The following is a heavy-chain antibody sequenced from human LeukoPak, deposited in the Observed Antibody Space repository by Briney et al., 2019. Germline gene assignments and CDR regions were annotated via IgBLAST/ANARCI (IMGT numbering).Heavy chain of an antibody. V-gene: IGHV5-51*01. Sequence: GESLKISCKGSGYSFTSYWIGWVRQMPGKGLEWMGIIYPGDSDTRYSPSFQGQVTISADKSISTAYLQWSSLKASDTAMYYCAGSKADAVARYYYYYYGMDVWGQGTTVTVSS. CDR1: GYSFTSYW. CDR2: IYPGDSDT. CDR3: AGSKADAVARYYYYYYGMDV. J-gene: IGHJ6*02. D-gene: IGHD6-19*01.